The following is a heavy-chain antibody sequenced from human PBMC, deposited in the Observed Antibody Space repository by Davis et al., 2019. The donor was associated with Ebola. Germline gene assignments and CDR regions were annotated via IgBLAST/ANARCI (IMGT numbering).Heavy chain of an antibody. CDR2: ISSSGSTI. D-gene: IGHD6-6*01. CDR3: ARDQDYFWSSSSFFGYGMDV. CDR1: GFTFSDYY. J-gene: IGHJ6*02. V-gene: IGHV3-11*01. Sequence: LKISCAASGFTFSDYYMSWIRQAPGKGLEWVSYISSSGSTIYYADSVKGRFTISRDNAKNSLYLQMNSLRAEDTAVYYCARDQDYFWSSSSFFGYGMDVWGQGTTVTVSS.